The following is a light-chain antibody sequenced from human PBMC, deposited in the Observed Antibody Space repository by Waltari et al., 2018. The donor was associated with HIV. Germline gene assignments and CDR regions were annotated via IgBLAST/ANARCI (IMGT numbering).Light chain of an antibody. CDR3: QSYDSSLSGSWV. J-gene: IGLJ3*02. Sequence: QSVLTQPPSVSGAPGQRVTFSCTGSSSNIGAGYDGHWYQQLPGTAPKLLIYGNNNRPSGVPDRFSGSKSGTSASLAITGLQAEDEADYYCQSYDSSLSGSWVFGGGTKLTVL. V-gene: IGLV1-40*01. CDR2: GNN. CDR1: SSNIGAGYD.